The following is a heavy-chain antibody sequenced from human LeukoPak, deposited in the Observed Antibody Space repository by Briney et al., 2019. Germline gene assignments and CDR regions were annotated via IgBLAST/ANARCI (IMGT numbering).Heavy chain of an antibody. J-gene: IGHJ5*02. Sequence: SETLSLTCTVSGGSISSGGYYWGWIRQPPGKGLEWIGSIYYSGSTYYNPSLKSRVTISVDTSKNQFSLKLSSVTAADTAVYYCARHSTTYYYGSGSYYKLSFPFDPWGQGTLVTVSS. V-gene: IGHV4-39*01. CDR3: ARHSTTYYYGSGSYYKLSFPFDP. D-gene: IGHD3-10*01. CDR2: IYYSGST. CDR1: GGSISSGGYY.